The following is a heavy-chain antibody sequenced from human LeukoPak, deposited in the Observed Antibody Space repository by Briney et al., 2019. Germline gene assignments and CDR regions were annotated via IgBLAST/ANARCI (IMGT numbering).Heavy chain of an antibody. CDR1: GFTFSSYW. D-gene: IGHD3-3*01. Sequence: GGSLRLSCAASGFTFSSYWMHWVRQAPGKGLVWVSRINSDGSSTSYADSVKGRFTISRDNAKNTLYLQMNSLRAEDTAVYYCARGESNFWSGYILSPDYDYRGQGTLVTVSS. CDR3: ARGESNFWSGYILSPDYDY. V-gene: IGHV3-74*01. CDR2: INSDGSST. J-gene: IGHJ4*02.